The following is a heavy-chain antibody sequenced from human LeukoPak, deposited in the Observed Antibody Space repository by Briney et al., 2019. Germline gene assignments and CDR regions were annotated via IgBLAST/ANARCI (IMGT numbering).Heavy chain of an antibody. CDR3: ARDLYYYDSSGPSRY. CDR1: GFTFSSYS. J-gene: IGHJ4*02. Sequence: SGRSLRLSCAASGFTFSSYSMNWVRQAPGKGLEWVSYISSSSSTIYYADSVKGRFTISRDNAKNSLYLQMNSLRAEDTAVYYCARDLYYYDSSGPSRYWGQGTLVTVSS. CDR2: ISSSSSTI. D-gene: IGHD3-22*01. V-gene: IGHV3-48*04.